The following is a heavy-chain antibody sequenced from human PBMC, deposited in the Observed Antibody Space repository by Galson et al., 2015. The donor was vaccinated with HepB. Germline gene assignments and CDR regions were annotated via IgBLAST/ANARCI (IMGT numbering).Heavy chain of an antibody. CDR2: ISSSSSTI. D-gene: IGHD3-10*01. CDR3: ARVGDGSGRLLPYY. J-gene: IGHJ4*02. CDR1: GFTFSNYN. V-gene: IGHV3-48*02. Sequence: SLRLSCAASGFTFSNYNLNWVRQAPGKGLEWVSYISSSSSTIYYADSMKGRFTISRDNAKNSLYLQMNSLRDEDTAVYYCARVGDGSGRLLPYYWGQGTLVTVSS.